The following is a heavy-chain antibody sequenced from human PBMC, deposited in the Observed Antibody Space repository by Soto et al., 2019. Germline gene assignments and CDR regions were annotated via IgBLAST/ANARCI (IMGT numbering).Heavy chain of an antibody. CDR3: ATEGPYDILTGYYYFDY. D-gene: IGHD3-9*01. Sequence: ASVKVSCKVSGYTLTELSMHWVRQAPGKGLEWMGGFDPEDGETIYAQKFRGRVTMTEDTSTDTAYMELSSLRSEDTAVYYCATEGPYDILTGYYYFDYWGQGTLVTVSS. J-gene: IGHJ4*02. CDR2: FDPEDGET. V-gene: IGHV1-24*01. CDR1: GYTLTELS.